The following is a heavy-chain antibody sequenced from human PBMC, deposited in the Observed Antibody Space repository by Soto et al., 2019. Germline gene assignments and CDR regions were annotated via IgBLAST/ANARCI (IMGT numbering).Heavy chain of an antibody. CDR2: VSGSGGTT. CDR3: ARCTVDTIVTSGWCHYLDP. CDR1: GFTFSSSA. V-gene: IGHV3-23*01. J-gene: IGHJ5*02. D-gene: IGHD6-19*01. Sequence: EVQLLDSGGGLVQPGGSLSLSCAASGFTFSSSALSWVRQAPGKGLEWVSAVSGSGGTTHYAHSVRGRFTISRDNSKNTLYLQMNSLRAEDTAIYFCARCTVDTIVTSGWCHYLDPWGQGTLVTVSS.